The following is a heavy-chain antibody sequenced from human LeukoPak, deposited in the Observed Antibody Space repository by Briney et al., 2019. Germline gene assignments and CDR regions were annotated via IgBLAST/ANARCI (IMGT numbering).Heavy chain of an antibody. Sequence: GGSLRLSCAAFGFTFSDYGIHWVRQAPSKGLEWVAGMSYDGSNEYFADSVKGRFTISRDNSKNTLYLQMNSLRAEDTAVYYCAKNLLRYFEGLMDVWGQGTTVTVSS. CDR2: MSYDGSNE. CDR1: GFTFSDYG. CDR3: AKNLLRYFEGLMDV. J-gene: IGHJ6*02. D-gene: IGHD3-9*01. V-gene: IGHV3-30*18.